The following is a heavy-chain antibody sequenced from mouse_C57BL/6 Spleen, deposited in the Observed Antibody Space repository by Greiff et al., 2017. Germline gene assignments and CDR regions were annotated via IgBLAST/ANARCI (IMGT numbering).Heavy chain of an antibody. CDR2: IYPGGGYP. Sequence: QFQLQQSGAELVRPGTSVKMSCKASGYTFTNYWIGWAKQRPGHGLEWIGDIYPGGGYPNYNEKFKGKATLTADKSSSTAYMQFSSLTSEDSAIYYCASLSGSNYGYFDVWGTGTTVTVSS. V-gene: IGHV1-63*01. D-gene: IGHD2-5*01. J-gene: IGHJ1*03. CDR1: GYTFTNYW. CDR3: ASLSGSNYGYFDV.